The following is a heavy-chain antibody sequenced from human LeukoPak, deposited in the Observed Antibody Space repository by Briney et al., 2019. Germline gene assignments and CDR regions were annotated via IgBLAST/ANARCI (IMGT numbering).Heavy chain of an antibody. CDR1: GGTFSSYA. D-gene: IGHD5-24*01. V-gene: IGHV1-69*05. CDR3: ARQESEMTTPANRYFDH. J-gene: IGHJ4*02. Sequence: ASVKVSCKASGGTFSSYAISWVRQAPGQGLEWMGGIIPIFGTANYAQKFQGRVTITTDESTSTAYMELSSLRSEDTAVYYCARQESEMTTPANRYFDHWGQGTLVTVSS. CDR2: IIPIFGTA.